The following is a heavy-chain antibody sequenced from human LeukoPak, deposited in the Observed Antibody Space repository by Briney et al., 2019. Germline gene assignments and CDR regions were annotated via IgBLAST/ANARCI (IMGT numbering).Heavy chain of an antibody. V-gene: IGHV3-66*01. J-gene: IGHJ6*02. CDR2: IYSGGST. D-gene: IGHD3-3*01. Sequence: GGSLRLSCAASGFTVSSNYMSWVRRAPGKGLEWVSVIYSGGSTYYADSVKGRFTISRDNSKNTLHLQMNSLRAEDTAVYYCARDGALEPSYYYGMDVWGQGTTVTVSS. CDR3: ARDGALEPSYYYGMDV. CDR1: GFTVSSNY.